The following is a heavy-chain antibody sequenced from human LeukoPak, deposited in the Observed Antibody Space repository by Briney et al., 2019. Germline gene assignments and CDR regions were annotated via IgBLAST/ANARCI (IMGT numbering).Heavy chain of an antibody. CDR2: INPNSGGT. J-gene: IGHJ4*02. CDR3: ARVTRGGYYYDSSGLSPPGY. V-gene: IGHV1-2*02. CDR1: GYTFTGYY. Sequence: ASVKVSCKASGYTFTGYYMHWVRQAPGQGLEWMGWINPNSGGTNYAQKFQGRVTMTRDTSISTAYMELSRLRSDDTAVYYCARVTRGGYYYDSSGLSPPGYWGQGTLVTVSS. D-gene: IGHD3-22*01.